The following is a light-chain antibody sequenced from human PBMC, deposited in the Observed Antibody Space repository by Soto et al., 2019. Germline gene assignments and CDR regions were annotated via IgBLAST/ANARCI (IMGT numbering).Light chain of an antibody. CDR3: QQYGRSPRFT. CDR2: GAS. CDR1: QSVSSSY. Sequence: EIVLTQSPGTLSLSPGERATLSCRASQSVSSSYLAWYQQKPGQAPRLLIYGASSRATGIPDRFSGSGSGTDFTLNISRLEPEAFAVYYCQQYGRSPRFTFGPGTKVDIK. J-gene: IGKJ3*01. V-gene: IGKV3-20*01.